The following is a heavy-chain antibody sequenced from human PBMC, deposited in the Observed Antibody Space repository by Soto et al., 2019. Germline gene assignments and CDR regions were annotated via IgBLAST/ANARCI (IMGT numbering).Heavy chain of an antibody. D-gene: IGHD1-20*01. CDR1: GGSISSGDYY. CDR3: AGAKWNAYYYGLDV. V-gene: IGHV4-30-4*01. J-gene: IGHJ6*02. Sequence: QVQLQESGPGLVKPSQTLSLTCTVSGGSISSGDYYWSWIRQPPGKGLEWIGYIYYSGNTDYTPSLKSRLTISVDRSQNQFSLRLSSVTAADTAVYYCAGAKWNAYYYGLDVWGQGTTVTVSS. CDR2: IYYSGNT.